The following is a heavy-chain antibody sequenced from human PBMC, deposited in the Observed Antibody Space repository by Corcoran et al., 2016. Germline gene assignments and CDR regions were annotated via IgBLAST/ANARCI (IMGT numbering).Heavy chain of an antibody. CDR2: INPNSGGT. CDR3: ERENPRDGGHEVDS. J-gene: IGHJ4*02. Sequence: QVQLVQSGAEVKKPGASVKVSCQASGYTFTGYYIHWVRQAPGQGLEWMGWINPNSGGTNYGQKFQGRVTMTRDTSISTAYMELSRLTSVDTALYYGERENPRDGGHEVDSWGQGTLVTVSS. CDR1: GYTFTGYY. V-gene: IGHV1-2*02.